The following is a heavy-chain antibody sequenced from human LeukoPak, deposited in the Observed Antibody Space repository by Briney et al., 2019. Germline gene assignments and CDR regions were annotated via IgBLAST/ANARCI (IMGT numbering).Heavy chain of an antibody. D-gene: IGHD3-22*01. V-gene: IGHV1-18*01. J-gene: IGHJ5*02. CDR1: GYTFTSYG. CDR2: ISAYNGYT. Sequence: GASVKVSCKASGYTFTSYGIGWVRQAPGQGLEWMEWISAYNGYTKYAEKLQGRVTMTTDTSTSTAYMELRSLRSDDTAVYYCARAKYDSSGYYWFDPWGQGTLVTVSS. CDR3: ARAKYDSSGYYWFDP.